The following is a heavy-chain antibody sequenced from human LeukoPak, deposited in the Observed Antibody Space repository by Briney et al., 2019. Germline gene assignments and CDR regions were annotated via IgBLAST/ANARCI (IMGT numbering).Heavy chain of an antibody. CDR1: GYTFTDYY. J-gene: IGHJ6*03. Sequence: ASVKVSCNVSGYTFTDYYMHWVQQAPGKGLEWMGLVDPEDGETIYAEKFQGRVTITADTSTDTAYMELSSLRSEDTAVYYCATAGPLYYYYYMDVWGKGTTVTVSS. V-gene: IGHV1-69-2*01. CDR3: ATAGPLYYYYYMDV. D-gene: IGHD6-19*01. CDR2: VDPEDGET.